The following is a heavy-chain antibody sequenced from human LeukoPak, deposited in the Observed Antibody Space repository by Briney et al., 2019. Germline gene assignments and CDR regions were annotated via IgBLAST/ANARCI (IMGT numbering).Heavy chain of an antibody. J-gene: IGHJ4*02. D-gene: IGHD3-22*01. V-gene: IGHV1-2*02. Sequence: ASVKVSCKASGYTFTGYYMHWVRQAPGQGLEWVGWINPNSGGTNYAQKFQGRVTMTRDTSISTAYMELSRLRSDDTAVYYCARSGRQYYYDSSGYYDYWGQGTLVTVSS. CDR1: GYTFTGYY. CDR2: INPNSGGT. CDR3: ARSGRQYYYDSSGYYDY.